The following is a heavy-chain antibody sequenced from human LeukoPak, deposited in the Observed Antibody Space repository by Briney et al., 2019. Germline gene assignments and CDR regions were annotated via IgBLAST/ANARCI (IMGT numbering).Heavy chain of an antibody. Sequence: GGSLRLSCAASGFTFSSYAMSWVRQAPGKGLEGVSAISGSGGSTYYADSVKGRFTISRDNSKNTLYLQMNSLRAEDTAVYYCAKDAGHCSGGSCYPKFDYWGQGTLVTVSS. CDR2: ISGSGGST. J-gene: IGHJ4*02. D-gene: IGHD2-15*01. V-gene: IGHV3-23*01. CDR1: GFTFSSYA. CDR3: AKDAGHCSGGSCYPKFDY.